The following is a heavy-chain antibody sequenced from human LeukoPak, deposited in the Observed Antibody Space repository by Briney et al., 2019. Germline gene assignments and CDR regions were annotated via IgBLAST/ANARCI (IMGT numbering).Heavy chain of an antibody. D-gene: IGHD1-26*01. CDR1: GFTFSSYA. CDR3: ARDRWEAVGGY. J-gene: IGHJ4*02. CDR2: ISYDGSNK. Sequence: GGSLRLSCAASGFTFSSYAVHWVRQAPGKGLEWVAVISYDGSNKYYADSVKGRFTISRDNSKNTLYLQMNSLRAEDTAVYYCARDRWEAVGGYWGQGTLVTVSS. V-gene: IGHV3-30-3*01.